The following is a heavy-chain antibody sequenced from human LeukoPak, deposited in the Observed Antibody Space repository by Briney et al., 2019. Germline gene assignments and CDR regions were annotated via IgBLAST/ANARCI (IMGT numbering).Heavy chain of an antibody. CDR2: ISTDGRST. CDR1: GFIFSNYA. V-gene: IGHV3-64*04. D-gene: IGHD6-6*01. CDR3: ARDRTRSVGSGLGRALMLVY. J-gene: IGHJ4*02. Sequence: PGGSLRLSCSASGFIFSNYAMHWVRQAPGKGLQYVSAISTDGRSTYYADSVKGRFTITRDNSKNTLDLQMNSLRSEDTAVYFCARDRTRSVGSGLGRALMLVYWGQGTLVTVSS.